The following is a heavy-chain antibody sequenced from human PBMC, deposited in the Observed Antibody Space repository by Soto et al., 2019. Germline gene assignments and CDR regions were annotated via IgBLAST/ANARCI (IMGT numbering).Heavy chain of an antibody. V-gene: IGHV4-39*01. CDR2: VYYNENT. J-gene: IGHJ5*02. CDR3: ARRERYYGSPGWFDP. Sequence: PSETLSLTCSVSGGSISRFTYYWGWIRQPPGKGLEWIGTVYYNENTYYNPSLKSRVTITVDTAKNQFSLNLSSVTAADTAMYFCARRERYYGSPGWFDPWGPGTLVTV. CDR1: GGSISRFTYY. D-gene: IGHD3-10*01.